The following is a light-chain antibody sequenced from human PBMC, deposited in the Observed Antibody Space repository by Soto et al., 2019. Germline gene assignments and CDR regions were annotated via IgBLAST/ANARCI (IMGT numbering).Light chain of an antibody. V-gene: IGKV3-20*01. CDR2: GAS. J-gene: IGKJ1*01. CDR1: QSVSSSY. Sequence: EIVLTQSPGTLSLSPGERATLSCRASQSVSSSYLAWYQQKPGQAPRLLIDGASSRATGIPDRFSGSGCGTDFTLSISRLEPEDFAVYYCHQYGSSPWTFGQGTKVEIK. CDR3: HQYGSSPWT.